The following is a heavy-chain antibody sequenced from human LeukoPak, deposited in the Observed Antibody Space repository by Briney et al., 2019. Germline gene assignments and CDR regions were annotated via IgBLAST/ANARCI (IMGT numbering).Heavy chain of an antibody. D-gene: IGHD1-7*01. J-gene: IGHJ6*02. CDR1: GYTLTELS. CDR2: FDPEDGET. V-gene: IGHV1-24*01. Sequence: VASVKVSCKVSGYTLTELSMHWVRQAPGQGLEWMGGFDPEDGETIYAQKFQGRVTMTEDTSTDTAYMELSSLRSDDTAVYYCARDTGRTGTTGGMDVWGQGTTVTVSS. CDR3: ARDTGRTGTTGGMDV.